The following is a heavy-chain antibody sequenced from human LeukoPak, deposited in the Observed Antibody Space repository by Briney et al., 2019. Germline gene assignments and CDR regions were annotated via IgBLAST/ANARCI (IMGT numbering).Heavy chain of an antibody. J-gene: IGHJ4*02. CDR3: ARHYYDSSGYYPFDY. Sequence: AGGSLRLSSAASGFTFSSYWMSWVRQAPGKGLEWVANIKQDGSEKYYVDSVKGRFTISRDNAKNSLYLQMNSLRAEDTAVYYCARHYYDSSGYYPFDYWGQGTLVTVSS. V-gene: IGHV3-7*01. CDR1: GFTFSSYW. CDR2: IKQDGSEK. D-gene: IGHD3-22*01.